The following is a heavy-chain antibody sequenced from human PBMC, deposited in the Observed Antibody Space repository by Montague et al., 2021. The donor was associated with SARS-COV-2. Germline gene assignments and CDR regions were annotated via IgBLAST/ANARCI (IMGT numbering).Heavy chain of an antibody. CDR3: ARHYGDYFYDYYGMDV. CDR1: GFTFSSYE. CDR2: ISRSGDLI. J-gene: IGHJ6*02. D-gene: IGHD4-17*01. Sequence: SLRLSCAASGFTFSSYEMNWVRQAPGKGLEWLSYISRSGDLIYYADSVKGRFTISRDNAKRSLCLQMTSLRAEDTAVYYRARHYGDYFYDYYGMDVWGQGTTVTVTS. V-gene: IGHV3-48*03.